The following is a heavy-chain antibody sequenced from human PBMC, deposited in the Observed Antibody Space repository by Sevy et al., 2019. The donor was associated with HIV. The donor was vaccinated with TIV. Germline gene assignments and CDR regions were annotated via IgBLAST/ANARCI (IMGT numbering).Heavy chain of an antibody. Sequence: GGSLRLSCAASGFTFGDYYMSWVRQAPGQGLERIAYISRTGSTVYYGDSVKGRFTISRDNAERSLYLQMNSLRVGDTAVYFCVRDYGHLRLYGMDVWGPGTTVTVSS. CDR2: ISRTGSTV. CDR3: VRDYGHLRLYGMDV. V-gene: IGHV3-11*04. CDR1: GFTFGDYY. D-gene: IGHD3-10*01. J-gene: IGHJ6*02.